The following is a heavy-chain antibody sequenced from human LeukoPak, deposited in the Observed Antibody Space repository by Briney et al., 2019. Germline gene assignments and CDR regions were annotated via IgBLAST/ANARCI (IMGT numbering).Heavy chain of an antibody. D-gene: IGHD3-22*01. CDR3: ARDASSGESDY. Sequence: GGSLRLSCAASGFTFSSYSMNWVRQAPGKGLEWVSYISSSSSTIYYADSVKGRFTISRDNAKNSLYLQMNSLRAEDTAVYYCARDASSGESDYWGQGTLVTVSS. CDR1: GFTFSSYS. CDR2: ISSSSSTI. J-gene: IGHJ4*02. V-gene: IGHV3-48*01.